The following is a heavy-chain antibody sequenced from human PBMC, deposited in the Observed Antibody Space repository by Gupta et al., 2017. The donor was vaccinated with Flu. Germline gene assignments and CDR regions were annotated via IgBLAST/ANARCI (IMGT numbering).Heavy chain of an antibody. CDR1: W. D-gene: IGHD4-4*01. J-gene: IGHJ6*03. Sequence: WMSWVRQAPGKGLEWVANIKQDGSEKYYVDSVKGRFTISRDNAENSLYLQMSSLRAEDTAVYYCARGIPYSNNYYYYYMDVWGKGTTVTVSS. CDR2: IKQDGSEK. V-gene: IGHV3-7*01. CDR3: ARGIPYSNNYYYYYMDV.